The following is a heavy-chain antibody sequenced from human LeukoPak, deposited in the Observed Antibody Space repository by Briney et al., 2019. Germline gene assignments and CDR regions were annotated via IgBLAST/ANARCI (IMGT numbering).Heavy chain of an antibody. V-gene: IGHV3-72*01. CDR1: GFTVSDHY. CDR2: IRKKSDSYTT. Sequence: PGGSLRLSCVASGFTVSDHYLDWVRQAPGKGLEWVGLIRKKSDSYTTEYAASVKGRFTISRDDSTNSVYLQMSSLKSEDTAVYYCADIGGGGSNTRWGEGIVVTVSS. CDR3: ADIGGGGSNTR. J-gene: IGHJ1*01. D-gene: IGHD2-15*01.